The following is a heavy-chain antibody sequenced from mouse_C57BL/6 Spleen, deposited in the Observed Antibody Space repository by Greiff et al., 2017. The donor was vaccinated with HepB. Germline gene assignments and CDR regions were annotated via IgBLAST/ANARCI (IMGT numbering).Heavy chain of an antibody. V-gene: IGHV5-17*01. CDR2: ISSGSSTI. J-gene: IGHJ4*01. CDR3: ATYDYDAMDY. CDR1: GFTFSDYG. Sequence: EVQRVESGGGLVKPGGSLKLSCAASGFTFSDYGMHWVRQAPEKGLEWVAYISSGSSTIYYADTVKGRFTISRDNAKNTLFLQMTSLRSEDTAMYYCATYDYDAMDYWGQGTSVTVSS. D-gene: IGHD6-5*01.